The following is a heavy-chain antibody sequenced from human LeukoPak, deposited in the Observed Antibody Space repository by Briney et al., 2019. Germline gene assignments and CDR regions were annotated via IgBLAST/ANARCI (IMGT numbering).Heavy chain of an antibody. V-gene: IGHV3-30*04. D-gene: IGHD2-15*01. Sequence: GRSLRLSCAASGFTFSSYAMHWVRQAPGKGLEWVAVISYDGSNKYYADSVKGRFTISRDNSKNTLYLQMNSLRAEDTAVYYCARDSVVGYCSGGCCFGIDYWGQGTLVTVSS. J-gene: IGHJ4*02. CDR3: ARDSVVGYCSGGCCFGIDY. CDR1: GFTFSSYA. CDR2: ISYDGSNK.